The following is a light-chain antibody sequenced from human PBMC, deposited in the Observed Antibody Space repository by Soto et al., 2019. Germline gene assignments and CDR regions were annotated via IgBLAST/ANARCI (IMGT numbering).Light chain of an antibody. CDR3: QTWDSSHVV. Sequence: SYELTQPLSVSVSPGQTASITCSGDKLGDKYVSWYQQKSGQSPVLVIYEDTKRPSGIPERFSGSNSANTATLTISGTQAMDEADYYCQTWDSSHVVFGGGTKLTVL. CDR2: EDT. J-gene: IGLJ2*01. V-gene: IGLV3-1*01. CDR1: KLGDKY.